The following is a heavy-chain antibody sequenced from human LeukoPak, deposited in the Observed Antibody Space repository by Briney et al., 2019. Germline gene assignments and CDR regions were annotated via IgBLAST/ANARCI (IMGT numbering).Heavy chain of an antibody. D-gene: IGHD6-19*01. CDR2: ISGSGGST. Sequence: GGTLRLSCAASGFTFSSYGMSWVRQAPGKGLEWVSAISGSGGSTYYADSVKGRFTISRDNSKNTLYLQMNSLRAEDTAVYYCAKNRGWDNWFDPWGQGTLVTVSS. CDR1: GFTFSSYG. V-gene: IGHV3-23*01. CDR3: AKNRGWDNWFDP. J-gene: IGHJ5*02.